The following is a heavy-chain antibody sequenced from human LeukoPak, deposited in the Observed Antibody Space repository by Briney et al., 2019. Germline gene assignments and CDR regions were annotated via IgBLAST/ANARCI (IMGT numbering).Heavy chain of an antibody. J-gene: IGHJ1*01. CDR3: AKDRREWLVREYFQH. CDR2: ISGSGGST. CDR1: GFTFSSYA. V-gene: IGHV3-23*01. D-gene: IGHD6-19*01. Sequence: GGSLRLFCAASGFTFSSYAMSWVRQASGKGLEWVSAISGSGGSTYYADSVKGRFTISRDNSKNTLYLQMNSLRAEDTAVYYCAKDRREWLVREYFQHWGQGTLVTVSS.